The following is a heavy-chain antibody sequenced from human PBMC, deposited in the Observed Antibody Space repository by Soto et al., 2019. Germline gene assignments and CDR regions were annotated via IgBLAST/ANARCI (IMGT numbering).Heavy chain of an antibody. CDR2: INPNSGGT. CDR1: GYTFTGYY. J-gene: IGHJ6*02. CDR3: ARDNSSSARYYYYYGMDV. D-gene: IGHD6-6*01. Sequence: ASVKVSCKASGYTFTGYYMHWVRQAPGQGLEWMGWINPNSGGTNYAQKFQGRVTMTRDTSISTAYMELSRLRSDDTAVYYCARDNSSSARYYYYYGMDVWGQGTTVTVSS. V-gene: IGHV1-2*02.